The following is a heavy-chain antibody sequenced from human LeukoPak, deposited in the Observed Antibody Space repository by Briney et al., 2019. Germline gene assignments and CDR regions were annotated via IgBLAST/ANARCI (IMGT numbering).Heavy chain of an antibody. Sequence: SQTLSLTCAISGDSVSSNSAAWNWIRQSPSRGLEWLGRTYYRSKWYNDYAVSVKSRITINPDTSKNQFSLQLNSVTPEDTAVYHCARDIWSMVRGVNAFDIWGQGTMVTVSS. D-gene: IGHD3-10*01. CDR2: TYYRSKWYN. V-gene: IGHV6-1*01. CDR1: GDSVSSNSAA. CDR3: ARDIWSMVRGVNAFDI. J-gene: IGHJ3*02.